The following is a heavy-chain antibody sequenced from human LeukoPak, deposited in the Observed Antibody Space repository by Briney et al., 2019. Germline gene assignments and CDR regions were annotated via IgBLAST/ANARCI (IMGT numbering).Heavy chain of an antibody. Sequence: KSGGSLRLSCAASGFTFSSYAMSWVRQAPGKGLEWVSSISSSSSYIYYADSVKGRFTISRDNAKNSLYLQMNSLRAEDTAVYYCAREPTVTTFRQYYFGYWGQGTLVTVSS. J-gene: IGHJ4*02. CDR1: GFTFSSYA. CDR2: ISSSSSYI. CDR3: AREPTVTTFRQYYFGY. V-gene: IGHV3-21*01. D-gene: IGHD4-17*01.